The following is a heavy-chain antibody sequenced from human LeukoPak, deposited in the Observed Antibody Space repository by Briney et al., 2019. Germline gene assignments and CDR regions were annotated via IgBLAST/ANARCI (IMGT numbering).Heavy chain of an antibody. D-gene: IGHD5-18*01. CDR3: AKGGYSYGTADY. Sequence: PGRSLRLSCAASGFTFSTYGMHWVRQAPGKGLEWVAAISSDGRNKYYLDSVKGRFTISRDNSKNTLYLQMNGLRAEDTGVYYCAKGGYSYGTADYWGQGTLVTVSS. V-gene: IGHV3-30*18. CDR2: ISSDGRNK. CDR1: GFTFSTYG. J-gene: IGHJ4*02.